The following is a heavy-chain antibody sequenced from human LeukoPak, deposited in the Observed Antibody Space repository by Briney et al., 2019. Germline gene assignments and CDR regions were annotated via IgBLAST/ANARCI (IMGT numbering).Heavy chain of an antibody. V-gene: IGHV3-15*01. D-gene: IGHD3-10*01. Sequence: GGSLRLSCAASGFTVSSNYMSWVRQAPGKGLEWVGRIKSKTDGGTTDYAAPVKGRFTISRDDSKNTLYLQMNSLKTEDTAVYYCTTARGDAFDIWGQGTMVTVSS. CDR2: IKSKTDGGTT. J-gene: IGHJ3*02. CDR3: TTARGDAFDI. CDR1: GFTVSSNY.